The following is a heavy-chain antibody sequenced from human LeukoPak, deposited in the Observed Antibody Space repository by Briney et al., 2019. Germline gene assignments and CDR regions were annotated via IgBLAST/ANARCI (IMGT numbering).Heavy chain of an antibody. Sequence: NASETLSLTCTVSGGSISSGDYYWSWIRQPPGKGLEWIGYIYYSGSTYYNPSLKSRVTISVDTSKNQFSLKLSSVTAADTAVYYCAREWGSELLWFGEPKLQPTGVDPWGQGTLVTVSS. D-gene: IGHD3-10*01. CDR1: GGSISSGDYY. V-gene: IGHV4-30-4*01. J-gene: IGHJ5*02. CDR3: AREWGSELLWFGEPKLQPTGVDP. CDR2: IYYSGST.